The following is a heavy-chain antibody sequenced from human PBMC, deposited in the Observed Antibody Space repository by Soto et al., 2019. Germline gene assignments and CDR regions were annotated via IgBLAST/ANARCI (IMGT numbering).Heavy chain of an antibody. J-gene: IGHJ6*02. CDR1: GFTFSSYG. V-gene: IGHV3-30*18. Sequence: PGGSLRLSCAASGFTFSSYGMHWVRQAPGKGLEWVAVISYDGSNKYYADSVKGRFTISRDNSKNTLYLQMNSLRAEDTAVYYCAKDRGRIAAAGTYYGMDVCGQGTTVTVYS. CDR2: ISYDGSNK. D-gene: IGHD6-13*01. CDR3: AKDRGRIAAAGTYYGMDV.